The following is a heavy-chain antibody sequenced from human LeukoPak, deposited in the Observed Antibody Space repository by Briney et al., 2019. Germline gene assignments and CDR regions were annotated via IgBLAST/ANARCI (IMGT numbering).Heavy chain of an antibody. J-gene: IGHJ3*02. D-gene: IGHD4-17*01. V-gene: IGHV3-21*01. CDR3: AREGDYAHDAFDI. CDR2: ISSSSSYI. Sequence: GGSLRLSCAASGFTFSSYSMNWVRQAPGKGLEWVSSISSSSSYIYYADSVKGRFTISRDNAKNSLYLQMNSLRAEDTAVYYCAREGDYAHDAFDIWGQGTMVTVSS. CDR1: GFTFSSYS.